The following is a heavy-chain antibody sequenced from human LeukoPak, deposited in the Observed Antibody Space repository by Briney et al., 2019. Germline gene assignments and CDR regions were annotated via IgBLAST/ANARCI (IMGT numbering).Heavy chain of an antibody. CDR1: GFTFISYA. CDR2: ISGSGGST. D-gene: IGHD6-19*01. Sequence: GGSLRLSCAAFGFTFISYAMSWVRQAPGKGLEWVSAISGSGGSTYYADSVKGRFTISRDNSKNTLYLQMNSLRAEDTAVYYCAKRGGSGWFWYYFDYWGQGTLVTVSS. V-gene: IGHV3-23*01. CDR3: AKRGGSGWFWYYFDY. J-gene: IGHJ4*02.